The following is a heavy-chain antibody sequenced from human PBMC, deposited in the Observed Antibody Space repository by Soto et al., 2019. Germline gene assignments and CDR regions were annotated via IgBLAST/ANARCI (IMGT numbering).Heavy chain of an antibody. CDR3: AREIYLRDTAMVNGYYYYMDV. V-gene: IGHV3-11*01. CDR1: GFTFSDYY. Sequence: PGGSLRLSCAASGFTFSDYYMSWIRQAPGKGLEWVSYISSSGSTIYYTDSVKGRFTISRDDAKNSLYLQMNSLRAEDTAVYYCAREIYLRDTAMVNGYYYYMDVWGKGTTVTVSS. J-gene: IGHJ6*03. CDR2: ISSSGSTI. D-gene: IGHD5-18*01.